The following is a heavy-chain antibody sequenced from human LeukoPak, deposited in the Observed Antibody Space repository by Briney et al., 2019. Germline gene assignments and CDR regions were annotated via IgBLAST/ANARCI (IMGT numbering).Heavy chain of an antibody. D-gene: IGHD5-24*01. CDR1: GYRFTSYW. CDR2: IYPVDADT. CDR3: ARLGRDGYRSGVDY. Sequence: GESLKIPCKGSGYRFTSYWIGWVPQMPGKGLEWMGIIYPVDADTRYSPSCQGQVTISADKSISTAYLQWSSLKASDTAMCYCARLGRDGYRSGVDYWGQGPLVTVSS. J-gene: IGHJ4*02. V-gene: IGHV5-51*01.